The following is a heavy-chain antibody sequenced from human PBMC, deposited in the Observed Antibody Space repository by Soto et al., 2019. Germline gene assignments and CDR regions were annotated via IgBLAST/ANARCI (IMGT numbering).Heavy chain of an antibody. CDR2: IFYSGHL. J-gene: IGHJ4*02. Sequence: QVRLQESGPGLVKPSETLSLTCAVSGTSFGTYYWSWIRQPPGKGLEWIGYIFYSGHLKYNPSLKSRLTISVDPPKNQIPLRRTSVTAADPAVYYCAREGGGYRFDYWGQGALVTVSS. CDR1: GTSFGTYY. CDR3: AREGGGYRFDY. D-gene: IGHD1-26*01. V-gene: IGHV4-59*01.